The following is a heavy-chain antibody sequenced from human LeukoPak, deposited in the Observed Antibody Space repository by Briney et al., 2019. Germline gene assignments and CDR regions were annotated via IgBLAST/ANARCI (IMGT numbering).Heavy chain of an antibody. D-gene: IGHD2-15*01. V-gene: IGHV4-34*01. CDR3: AENLGYCSGGSCYWFDP. J-gene: IGHJ5*02. CDR2: INHSGST. Sequence: SETLSLTCAVYGGSFSGYYWSWIRQPPGEGLEWIGEINHSGSTNYNPSLKSRVTISVDTSKNQFSLKLSSVTAADTAVYYCAENLGYCSGGSCYWFDPWGQGTLVTVSS. CDR1: GGSFSGYY.